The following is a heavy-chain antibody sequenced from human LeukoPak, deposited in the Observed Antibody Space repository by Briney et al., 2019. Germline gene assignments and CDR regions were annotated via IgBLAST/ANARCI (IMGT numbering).Heavy chain of an antibody. CDR3: ARAYPNPAAAGTFIWFDP. CDR2: IYYSGST. V-gene: IGHV4-59*01. J-gene: IGHJ5*02. CDR1: GGSISSYY. D-gene: IGHD6-13*01. Sequence: SETLSLTCTVSGGSISSYYWTWIRQPPGKGLEWIGYIYYSGSTNYNPSLKSRVTISIDTSKDQFSLKLSSVTAADTAVYYCARAYPNPAAAGTFIWFDPWGQGTLVTVSS.